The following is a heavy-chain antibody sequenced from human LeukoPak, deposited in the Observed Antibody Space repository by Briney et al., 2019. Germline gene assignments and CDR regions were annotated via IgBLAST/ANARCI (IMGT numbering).Heavy chain of an antibody. CDR1: GYSISSGYY. Sequence: SETLSLTCTVSGYSISSGYYWGWIRQPPGKGLEWIGRIYHSGSTYYNPSLKSRVTISLDTSKNQFSLKLSSVTAADTAVYYCARRNYDILTGSFDYWGQGTLVTVSS. D-gene: IGHD3-9*01. CDR2: IYHSGST. V-gene: IGHV4-38-2*02. J-gene: IGHJ4*02. CDR3: ARRNYDILTGSFDY.